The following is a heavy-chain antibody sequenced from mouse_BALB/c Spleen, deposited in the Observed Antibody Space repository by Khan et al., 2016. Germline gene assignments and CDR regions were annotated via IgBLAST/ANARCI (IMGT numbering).Heavy chain of an antibody. Sequence: QVQLQQSGPELKKPGETVKISCKASGYAFTNYGMTWVKQAPGKGLKWMGWINTFTGEPTCADDFKGRFAFSLETSASTAYLQINSLKNEDTATYFCARGIYYNYDSYFDYWGQGTTLTVSS. V-gene: IGHV9-3-1*01. CDR1: GYAFTNYG. D-gene: IGHD2-4*01. CDR3: ARGIYYNYDSYFDY. CDR2: INTFTGEP. J-gene: IGHJ2*01.